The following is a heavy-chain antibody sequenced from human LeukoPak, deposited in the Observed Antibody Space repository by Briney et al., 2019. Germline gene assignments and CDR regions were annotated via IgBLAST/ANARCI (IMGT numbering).Heavy chain of an antibody. CDR1: GFTFSSYE. CDR2: ISSSGSTI. Sequence: GGSLRLSCAASGFTFSSYEMNWVRQAPGKGLEWVSYISSSGSTIYYADSVKGRFTISRDSAKNSLYLQMNSLRAEDTAVYYCARVHGSYYNAFDIWGQGTMVTVSS. J-gene: IGHJ3*02. V-gene: IGHV3-48*03. D-gene: IGHD1-26*01. CDR3: ARVHGSYYNAFDI.